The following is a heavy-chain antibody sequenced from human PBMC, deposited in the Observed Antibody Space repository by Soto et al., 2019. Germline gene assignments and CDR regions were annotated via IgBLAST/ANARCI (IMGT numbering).Heavy chain of an antibody. J-gene: IGHJ5*02. CDR1: GGSISSYY. D-gene: IGHD1-26*01. Sequence: QVQLQESGPGLVKPSETLSLTCTVSGGSISSYYWSWIRQPPGKGLEWIGYIYYSGSTNYNPSLKSRVTLSVDTSKNQFSLKLSSVTAADTAVYYCARAKVGATWFDPWGQGTLVTVSS. V-gene: IGHV4-59*01. CDR3: ARAKVGATWFDP. CDR2: IYYSGST.